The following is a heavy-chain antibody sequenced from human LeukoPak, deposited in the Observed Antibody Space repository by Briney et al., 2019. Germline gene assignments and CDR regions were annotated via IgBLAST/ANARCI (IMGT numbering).Heavy chain of an antibody. D-gene: IGHD2-15*01. CDR2: INDSGRI. CDR3: ARNPGNCSGGSCYPRQFYYYMDV. V-gene: IGHV4-34*01. CDR1: GGSFSNYY. J-gene: IGHJ6*03. Sequence: KPSETLSLTCGVFGGSFSNYYWSWIRQPPGKGLEWIGEINDSGRINYNPSLKSRVTISVDTSKNQFSLKLSSVTAADTAVYFCARNPGNCSGGSCYPRQFYYYMDVWGKGTKVTVSS.